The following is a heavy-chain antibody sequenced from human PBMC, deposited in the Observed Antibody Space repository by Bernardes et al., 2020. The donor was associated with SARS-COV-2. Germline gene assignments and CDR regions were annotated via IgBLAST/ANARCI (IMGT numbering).Heavy chain of an antibody. Sequence: SLRLSCAVSGLSVSSNHMNWVRQAPGKGLEWVSVIYRGGTINYADSVKGRFTISRDNSKNTLHLQMNNLRVEDTAVYYCAKGVSSWYAGGYYYGMDVWGQGTTVTVSS. J-gene: IGHJ6*02. CDR2: IYRGGTI. CDR3: AKGVSSWYAGGYYYGMDV. D-gene: IGHD6-13*01. CDR1: GLSVSSNH. V-gene: IGHV3-53*01.